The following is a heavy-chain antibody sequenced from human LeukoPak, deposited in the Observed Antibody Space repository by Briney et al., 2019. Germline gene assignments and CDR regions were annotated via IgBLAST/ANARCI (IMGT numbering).Heavy chain of an antibody. J-gene: IGHJ3*02. CDR3: ARHLVSYDAFDI. CDR2: IYYSGST. D-gene: IGHD5-18*01. CDR1: GGSISSYY. V-gene: IGHV4-59*08. Sequence: PSETLSLTCTVSGGSISSYYWSWIRQPPGKGLEWIGYIYYSGSTNYNPSLKSRVTISVDTSKNQLSLKLSSVTAADTAVYYCARHLVSYDAFDIWGQGTMVTVSS.